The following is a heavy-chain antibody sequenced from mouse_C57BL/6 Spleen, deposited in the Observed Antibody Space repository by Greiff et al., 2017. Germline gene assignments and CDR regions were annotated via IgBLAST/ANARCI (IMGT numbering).Heavy chain of an antibody. J-gene: IGHJ4*01. V-gene: IGHV1-52*01. Sequence: QVQLQQPGAELVRPGSSVKLSCKASGYTFTSYWMHWVKQRPIQGLEWIGNIDPSDSETHYNQKFKDKATLTVDKSSSTAYMQLSSLTSEDSAVYYCASGGYGKGAMDYWGQGTSVTVSS. CDR1: GYTFTSYW. D-gene: IGHD1-1*01. CDR3: ASGGYGKGAMDY. CDR2: IDPSDSET.